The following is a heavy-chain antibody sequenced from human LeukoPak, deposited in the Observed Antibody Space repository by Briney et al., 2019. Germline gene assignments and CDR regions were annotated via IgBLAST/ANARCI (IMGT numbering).Heavy chain of an antibody. J-gene: IGHJ4*02. D-gene: IGHD2-2*02. Sequence: GGSLRLSCAASGFTFSSYAMSWVRQAPGKGLEWASAISGSDGSTFYADSVKGRFTITRDNSKNTLYLQMNSLKTEDTAVYYCARYLTYPAFFDYWGQGTLVTVSS. CDR2: ISGSDGST. CDR3: ARYLTYPAFFDY. V-gene: IGHV3-23*01. CDR1: GFTFSSYA.